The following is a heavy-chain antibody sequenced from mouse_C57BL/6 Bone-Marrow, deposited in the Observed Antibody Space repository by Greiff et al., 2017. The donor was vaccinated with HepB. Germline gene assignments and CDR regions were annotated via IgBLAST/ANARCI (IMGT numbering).Heavy chain of an antibody. J-gene: IGHJ2*01. V-gene: IGHV1-69*01. Sequence: QVQLQQPGAELVMPGASVKLSCKASGYTFTSYWMHWVKQRPGQGLEWIGEIDPSDSYTNYNQKFKGKSTLTVDKSSSTAYMQLSSLTSEDSAVYYCARSDGYYYFDYWGQGTTLTVSS. D-gene: IGHD2-3*01. CDR1: GYTFTSYW. CDR3: ARSDGYYYFDY. CDR2: IDPSDSYT.